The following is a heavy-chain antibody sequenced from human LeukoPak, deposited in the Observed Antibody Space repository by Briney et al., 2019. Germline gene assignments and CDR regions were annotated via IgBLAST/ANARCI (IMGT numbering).Heavy chain of an antibody. CDR1: GGSISSYY. CDR2: IYYSGST. J-gene: IGHJ4*02. D-gene: IGHD3-22*01. CDR3: ARVNYYYDSSGYHLDYFDY. V-gene: IGHV4-59*01. Sequence: SETLSLTCTVSGGSISSYYRSWIRQPPGKGLEWIGYIYYSGSTNYNPSLKSRVTISVDTSKNQFSLKLSSVTAADTAVYYCARVNYYYDSSGYHLDYFDYWGQGTLVTVSS.